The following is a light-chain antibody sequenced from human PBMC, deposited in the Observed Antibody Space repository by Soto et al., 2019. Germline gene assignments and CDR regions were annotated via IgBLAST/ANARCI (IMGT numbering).Light chain of an antibody. CDR3: SSYAGSNNYV. V-gene: IGLV2-8*01. J-gene: IGLJ1*01. CDR2: EVS. CDR1: SGDVGGYNY. Sequence: QSVLTQPPSASGSPGQSVTISCTGTSGDVGGYNYVSCYQQHPGKAPKLMIFEVSERPSGVPDRFPASKSGNTASLTVSGLQAEDEADYYCSSYAGSNNYVFGTGTKLTVL.